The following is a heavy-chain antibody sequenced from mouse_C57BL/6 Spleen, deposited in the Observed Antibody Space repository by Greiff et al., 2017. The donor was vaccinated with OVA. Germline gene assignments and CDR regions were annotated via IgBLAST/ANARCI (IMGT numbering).Heavy chain of an antibody. CDR2: ISNGGGST. CDR3: AITTVVGLRYFDV. D-gene: IGHD1-1*01. J-gene: IGHJ1*03. V-gene: IGHV5-12*01. Sequence: EVHLVESGGGLVQPGGSLKLSCAASGFTFSDYYMYWVRQTPEKRLEWVAYISNGGGSTYYPDTVKGRFTISRDNAKNTLYLQMSRLKSEDTAMYYCAITTVVGLRYFDVWGTGTTVTVSS. CDR1: GFTFSDYY.